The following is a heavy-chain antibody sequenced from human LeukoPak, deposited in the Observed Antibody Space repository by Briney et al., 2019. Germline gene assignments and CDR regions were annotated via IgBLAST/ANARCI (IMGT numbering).Heavy chain of an antibody. CDR2: INTNTGNP. V-gene: IGHV7-4-1*02. Sequence: ASVKVSCKASGYTFTSYAMNWVRQAPGQGLEWMGLINTNTGNPTYAQGFTGRFVFSLDTSVSTAYLLISSLKAEDTAVYYCARDSSSWYYYYGMDVWGQGTTVTVSS. D-gene: IGHD6-13*01. CDR1: GYTFTSYA. J-gene: IGHJ6*02. CDR3: ARDSSSWYYYYGMDV.